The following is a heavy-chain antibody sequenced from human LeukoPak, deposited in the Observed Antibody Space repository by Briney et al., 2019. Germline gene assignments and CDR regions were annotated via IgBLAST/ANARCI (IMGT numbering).Heavy chain of an antibody. V-gene: IGHV4-39*01. CDR1: GGSISSSSYY. Sequence: PSETLSLTCTVSGGSISSSSYYWGWVRQPPGKGLEWIGSIYYSGSTYYNPSLKSRVTISVDTSKNQFSLKLSSVTAADTAVYYCARPYYDILTGYYTDRYYYYMDVWGKGTTVTVSS. CDR2: IYYSGST. D-gene: IGHD3-9*01. CDR3: ARPYYDILTGYYTDRYYYYMDV. J-gene: IGHJ6*03.